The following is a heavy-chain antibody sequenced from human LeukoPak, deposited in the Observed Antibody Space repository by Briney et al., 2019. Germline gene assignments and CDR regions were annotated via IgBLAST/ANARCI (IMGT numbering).Heavy chain of an antibody. CDR3: AKDGNFAFGD. CDR2: VNEDGSFT. J-gene: IGHJ4*02. D-gene: IGHD4-23*01. Sequence: PGGSLRLSCAASGFTFSSYWMHWVRQAPGKGLVWVSRVNEDGSFTTYADSVKGRFTISRDNAKNTLYLQMNSLRAEDTAVYYCAKDGNFAFGDWGQGTLVTVSS. CDR1: GFTFSSYW. V-gene: IGHV3-74*03.